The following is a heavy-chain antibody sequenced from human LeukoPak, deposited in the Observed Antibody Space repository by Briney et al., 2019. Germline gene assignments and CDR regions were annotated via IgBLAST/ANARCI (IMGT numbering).Heavy chain of an antibody. D-gene: IGHD3-22*01. CDR2: IYTGGNT. J-gene: IGHJ3*02. CDR1: GFTVSSYY. CDR3: ASPSSGQSFDI. V-gene: IGHV3-53*01. Sequence: GGSLRLSCAASGFTVSSYYMNWVRQAPGKGLEWVSGIYTGGNTYYEETVKSRFTISSDNSKNTLHLHLHSLRAEDTAVYYCASPSSGQSFDIWGQGTMVTVSS.